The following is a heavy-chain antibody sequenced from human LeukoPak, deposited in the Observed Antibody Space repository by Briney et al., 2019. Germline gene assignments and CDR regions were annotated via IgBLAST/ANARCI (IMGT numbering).Heavy chain of an antibody. CDR1: GGTFSSYA. Sequence: ASVKVSRKASGGTFSSYAISWVRQAPGQGLEWMGWINPNSGGTNYAQKFQGRVTMTRDTSISTAYMELSRLRSDDTAVYYCARGFVVPAAILGHYYYYGMDVWGQGTTVTVSS. CDR2: INPNSGGT. V-gene: IGHV1-2*02. J-gene: IGHJ6*02. D-gene: IGHD2-2*02. CDR3: ARGFVVPAAILGHYYYYGMDV.